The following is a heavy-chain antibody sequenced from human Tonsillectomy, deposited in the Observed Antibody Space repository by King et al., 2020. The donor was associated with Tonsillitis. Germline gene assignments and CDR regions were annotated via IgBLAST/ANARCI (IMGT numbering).Heavy chain of an antibody. V-gene: IGHV3-30-3*01. CDR2: ISYDGSNK. J-gene: IGHJ6*02. CDR3: AREETTPVLSPGGLNYYYYGMDV. CDR1: GFTFSSYT. Sequence: VQLVESGGGVVQPGRSLRLSCAASGFTFSSYTMHWVRQAPGKGLEWVAVISYDGSNKYYADSVKGRFTISRDNSKNTLYVQMNSLRPEDPAVYYCAREETTPVLSPGGLNYYYYGMDVWGQGTTVTVSS. D-gene: IGHD4/OR15-4a*01.